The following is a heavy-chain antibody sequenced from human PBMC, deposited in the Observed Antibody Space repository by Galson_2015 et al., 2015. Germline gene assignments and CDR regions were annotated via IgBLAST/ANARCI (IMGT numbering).Heavy chain of an antibody. V-gene: IGHV3-23*01. CDR2: ISGNSGAI. J-gene: IGHJ4*02. Sequence: SLRLSCAGSGFSPATYAMNWVRQAPGKGLEWVAAISGNSGAIYYADSVKGRFAISRDNSNNTLFLQMNSRRAGDTAVDYCARDLPWISSPFDSWGQGILFAVSS. D-gene: IGHD5-12*01. CDR3: ARDLPWISSPFDS. CDR1: GFSPATYA.